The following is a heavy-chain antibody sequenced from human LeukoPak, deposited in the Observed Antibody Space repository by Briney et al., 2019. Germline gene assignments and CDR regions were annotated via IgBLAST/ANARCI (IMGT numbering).Heavy chain of an antibody. CDR2: MYTGGGR. CDR3: TRGQSYCGADCYSD. J-gene: IGHJ4*02. CDR1: GFSVSNYY. D-gene: IGHD2-21*02. Sequence: GGSLRLSCAASGFSVSNYYMSWVRQPPGKGLEWVSVMYTGGGRYYGDSVKGRFTISRDNSKSTVFLQMNSLRVEDTALYYCTRGQSYCGADCYSDWGQGTLVTVSS. V-gene: IGHV3-66*01.